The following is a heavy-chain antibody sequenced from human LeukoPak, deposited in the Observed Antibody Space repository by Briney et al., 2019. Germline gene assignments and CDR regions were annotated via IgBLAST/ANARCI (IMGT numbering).Heavy chain of an antibody. J-gene: IGHJ4*02. Sequence: SETLSLTCTVSGGSISSYYWSGIRQPPGKGLEWIGYIYYSGSTNYNPSLKSRVTISVDTSKNQFSLKLSSVTAADTAVYYCARADTAMAEPFDYWGQGTLVTVSS. V-gene: IGHV4-59*01. CDR1: GGSISSYY. D-gene: IGHD5-18*01. CDR2: IYYSGST. CDR3: ARADTAMAEPFDY.